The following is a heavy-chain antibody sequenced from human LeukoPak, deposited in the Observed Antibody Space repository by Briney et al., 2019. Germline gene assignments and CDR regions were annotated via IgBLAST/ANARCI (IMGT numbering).Heavy chain of an antibody. Sequence: GESLKISCKGSGYSFTNYWIGWVRQMPGKGLEWMGIIYPGDSDIRYSPSSQGQVTISADKSISTAYLQWSSLKASDTAMYYCARHPYSNYEGFDYWGQGTLVTVSS. CDR2: IYPGDSDI. J-gene: IGHJ4*02. CDR1: GYSFTNYW. V-gene: IGHV5-51*01. D-gene: IGHD4-11*01. CDR3: ARHPYSNYEGFDY.